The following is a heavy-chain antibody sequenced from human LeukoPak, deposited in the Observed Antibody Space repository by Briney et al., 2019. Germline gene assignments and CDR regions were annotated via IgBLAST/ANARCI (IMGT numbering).Heavy chain of an antibody. CDR1: GGSISSYY. Sequence: SETLSLTCTVAGGSISSYYWSWIRQPPGKGLEWIGYIYYSGSTNYNPSLKSRVTISVDTSKNQFSLKLSSVTAADTAVYYCARHKKYYYYYGMDVWGQGTTVTVSS. CDR2: IYYSGST. CDR3: ARHKKYYYYYGMDV. V-gene: IGHV4-59*08. J-gene: IGHJ6*02.